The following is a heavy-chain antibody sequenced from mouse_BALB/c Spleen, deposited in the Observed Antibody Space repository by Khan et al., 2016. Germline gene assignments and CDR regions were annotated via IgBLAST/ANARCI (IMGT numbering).Heavy chain of an antibody. V-gene: IGHV9-3-1*01. CDR3: ARPDYGSSRGFAY. D-gene: IGHD1-1*01. J-gene: IGHJ3*01. CDR1: EYTFTNYG. Sequence: QIQLVQSGPELKKPGETVRISCKASEYTFTNYGMNWVKQAPGQGLKWMGWINTYTGEPTYADDFKGRFAFSLETSASTAYLQLNNLKNEDTATYFCARPDYGSSRGFAYWGQGTLVTVSA. CDR2: INTYTGEP.